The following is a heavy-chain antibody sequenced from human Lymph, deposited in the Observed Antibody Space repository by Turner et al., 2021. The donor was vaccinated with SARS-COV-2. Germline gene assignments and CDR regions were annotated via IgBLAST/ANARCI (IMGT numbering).Heavy chain of an antibody. D-gene: IGHD3-3*01. CDR2: ISYDGSNK. V-gene: IGHV3-30-3*01. CDR1: GFTLSNYA. CDR3: ASNFWSAYRLDY. J-gene: IGHJ4*02. Sequence: HVQLVESGGGVVQPGRSLSLSCLPSGFTLSNYAMHWVRQATGKGLEWVAVISYDGSNKYYADSVKGRFTISRDNSKNTLYLQMNSLRAEDTAVYYCASNFWSAYRLDYWGQGTLVTVSS.